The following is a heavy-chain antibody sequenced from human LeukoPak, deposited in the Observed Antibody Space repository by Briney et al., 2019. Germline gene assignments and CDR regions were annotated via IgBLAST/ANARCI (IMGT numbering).Heavy chain of an antibody. CDR2: IYSGGST. J-gene: IGHJ4*02. V-gene: IGHV3-53*01. Sequence: GGSLRLSCVTSGFTFTNHWMSWVRQAPGKGLEWVSVIYSGGSTYYADSVKGRFTISRDNSKNTLYLQMSSLRAADTAVYYCARGGHGGRPNDYWGQGTLVTVSS. CDR1: GFTFTNHW. CDR3: ARGGHGGRPNDY. D-gene: IGHD4-23*01.